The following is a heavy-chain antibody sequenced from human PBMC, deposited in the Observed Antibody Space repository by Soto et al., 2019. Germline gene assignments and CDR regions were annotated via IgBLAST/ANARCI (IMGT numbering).Heavy chain of an antibody. J-gene: IGHJ3*02. Sequence: EVQPVESGGGLVKPGRSLRLSCTASGITFGDNAMTWFRQAPGKGLEWVGFITSRRYGATPQYAASVKGRFTISRDDSNSIAYLQMNSLRTEDTAVYYCSRLGRATRPEQAFDIWGRGTMVTVSS. D-gene: IGHD5-12*01. CDR2: ITSRRYGATP. CDR3: SRLGRATRPEQAFDI. CDR1: GITFGDNA. V-gene: IGHV3-49*05.